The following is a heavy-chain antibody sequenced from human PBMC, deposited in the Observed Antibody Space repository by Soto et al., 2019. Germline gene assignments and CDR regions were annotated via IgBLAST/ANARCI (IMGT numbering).Heavy chain of an antibody. D-gene: IGHD5-18*01. CDR2: ISAYNGNT. CDR1: GYTFTSYG. J-gene: IGHJ6*02. V-gene: IGHV1-18*01. CDR3: ASGYSYGSPSGYYYGMDV. Sequence: GASVKVSCKASGYTFTSYGISWVRQAPGQGLEWMGWISAYNGNTNYAQKLQGRVTMTTDTSTSTAYMELRSLRSDDTAVYYCASGYSYGSPSGYYYGMDVWGQGTTVTVSS.